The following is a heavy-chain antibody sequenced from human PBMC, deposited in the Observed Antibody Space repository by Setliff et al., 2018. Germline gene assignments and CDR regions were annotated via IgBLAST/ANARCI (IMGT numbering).Heavy chain of an antibody. Sequence: GGSLRLSCAASRITFSSFAMHWVRQAPGKGLEWVAGIKWNGGDRGYADSVRGRFTISRDNAKNSLYLQINSLRAGDTAVYYCARGFRSRGTVSSFDYWGQGTLVTVSS. V-gene: IGHV3-20*04. CDR1: RITFSSFA. D-gene: IGHD4-4*01. CDR2: IKWNGGDR. CDR3: ARGFRSRGTVSSFDY. J-gene: IGHJ4*02.